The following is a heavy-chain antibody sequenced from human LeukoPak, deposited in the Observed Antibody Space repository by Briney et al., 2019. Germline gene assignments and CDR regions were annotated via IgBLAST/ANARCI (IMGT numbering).Heavy chain of an antibody. CDR2: ISSSGGTT. J-gene: IGHJ4*02. CDR1: GFTFSTYV. CDR3: ARDYCSGGSCYSDY. D-gene: IGHD2-15*01. V-gene: IGHV3-64*04. Sequence: GGSLRLSCSASGFTFSTYVMHWVRQAPGKGLEYVSAISSSGGTTYYADSVKGRFTISRDNAKNSLYLQMNSLRAEDTAVYYCARDYCSGGSCYSDYWGQGTLVTVSS.